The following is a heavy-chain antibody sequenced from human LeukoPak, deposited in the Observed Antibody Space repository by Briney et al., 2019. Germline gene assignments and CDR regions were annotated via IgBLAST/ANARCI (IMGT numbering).Heavy chain of an antibody. CDR2: ITSTGRYI. Sequence: GGSLRLSCAASGFTFSSYSMNWVRQAPGKGLEWVSSITSTGRYIFYADSLKGRFTISRDNAKKSLYLQMNSLRAEDTAVYYCARLRNVGGNPHPFNVWGQGTTVTVSS. V-gene: IGHV3-21*01. CDR1: GFTFSSYS. D-gene: IGHD4-23*01. CDR3: ARLRNVGGNPHPFNV. J-gene: IGHJ3*01.